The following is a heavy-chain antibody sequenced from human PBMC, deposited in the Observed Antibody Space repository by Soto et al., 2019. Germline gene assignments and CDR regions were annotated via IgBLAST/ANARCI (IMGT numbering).Heavy chain of an antibody. J-gene: IGHJ4*02. V-gene: IGHV4-34*01. CDR2: INHSGST. Sequence: QVQLQQWGAGLLKPSETLSLTCAVYGGSFSGYYCSWIRQPPGKGLEWIGEINHSGSTNYNPSLKSRVTISVDTSKNQFSLKLSSVTAADTAVYYCVSGGTAMALYWGQGTLVTVSS. CDR3: VSGGTAMALY. CDR1: GGSFSGYY. D-gene: IGHD5-18*01.